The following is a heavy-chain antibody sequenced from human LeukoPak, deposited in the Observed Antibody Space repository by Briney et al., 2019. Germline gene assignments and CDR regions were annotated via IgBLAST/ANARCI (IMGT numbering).Heavy chain of an antibody. V-gene: IGHV4-34*01. Sequence: SETLSLTCAVYGGSFSGYYWSWIRQPPGKGLEWIGEINHSGSTNYNPSLKSRVTISVDTSKNQFSLKLSSVTAADTAVYYCARETAELGRSFDYWGQGALVTVSS. CDR1: GGSFSGYY. CDR3: ARETAELGRSFDY. J-gene: IGHJ4*02. CDR2: INHSGST. D-gene: IGHD6-6*01.